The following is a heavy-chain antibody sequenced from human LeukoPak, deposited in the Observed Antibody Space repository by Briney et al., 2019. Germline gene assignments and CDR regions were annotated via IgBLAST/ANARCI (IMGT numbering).Heavy chain of an antibody. CDR3: ATWGSGSHFDY. D-gene: IGHD6-19*01. Sequence: PPGGSLRLSCAASGFTFSGYTMNWVRQAPGKGLEWVSAFGGSDDSRFYADSVKGRLTISRDNSKNALFLQMNSLRAEDTAVYYCATWGSGSHFDYWGQGTLVTVCS. J-gene: IGHJ4*02. V-gene: IGHV3-23*01. CDR2: FGGSDDSR. CDR1: GFTFSGYT.